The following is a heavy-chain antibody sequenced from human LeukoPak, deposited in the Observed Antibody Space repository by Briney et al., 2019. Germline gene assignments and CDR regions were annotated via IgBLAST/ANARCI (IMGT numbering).Heavy chain of an antibody. Sequence: PGRSLSLSCAASGCTFSSYGMHWVRQAPGKGLEWVAVISHNGSNNYYADSVKGRITISRDNSKNTLYLQMISLRAEDTAVYYCAKDGLAVKPYYVDYWGQGTLVTVSS. CDR3: AKDGLAVKPYYVDY. CDR1: GCTFSSYG. D-gene: IGHD3-10*01. J-gene: IGHJ4*02. CDR2: ISHNGSNN. V-gene: IGHV3-30*18.